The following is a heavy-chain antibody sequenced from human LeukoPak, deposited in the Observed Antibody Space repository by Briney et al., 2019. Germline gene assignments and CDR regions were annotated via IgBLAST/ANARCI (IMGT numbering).Heavy chain of an antibody. CDR2: ISRSGGST. Sequence: GGSLRLSCAASGFTFSTYAMSWVRQAPGQGLEWVSAISRSGGSTYYADSVKGRVTISRDTSKNTAYMQLNSLRTGDTAVYYCANLAAFVYYFDYWGQGTLVTVS. D-gene: IGHD2-15*01. V-gene: IGHV3-23*01. CDR3: ANLAAFVYYFDY. J-gene: IGHJ4*02. CDR1: GFTFSTYA.